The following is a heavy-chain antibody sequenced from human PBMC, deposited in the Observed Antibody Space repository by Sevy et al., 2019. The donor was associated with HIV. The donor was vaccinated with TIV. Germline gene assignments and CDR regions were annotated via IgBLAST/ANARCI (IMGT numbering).Heavy chain of an antibody. V-gene: IGHV3-23*01. Sequence: QLGGPLRLSCVASGFTFSSYAMSWVRQAPGKGLEWVSAISGSGGSTYYADSVKGRFTISRDNSKNTLYLQMNSLRAEDTAVYYCAKGQGPLAKLAPNFDYWGQGTLVTVSS. CDR3: AKGQGPLAKLAPNFDY. CDR1: GFTFSSYA. CDR2: ISGSGGST. J-gene: IGHJ4*02.